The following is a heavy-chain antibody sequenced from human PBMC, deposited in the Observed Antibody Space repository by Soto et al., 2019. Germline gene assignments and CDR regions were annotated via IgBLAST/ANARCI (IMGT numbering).Heavy chain of an antibody. V-gene: IGHV1-46*01. Sequence: GASVKVSCKASGYTFTSYYMHWVRQAPGQGLEWMGIINPSGGSTSYAQKFQGRVTMTRDTSTSTVYMELSSLRSEDTAVYYCARDFNRGRWLQLLPDFDYWGQGTLVTVSS. J-gene: IGHJ4*02. CDR3: ARDFNRGRWLQLLPDFDY. CDR2: INPSGGST. CDR1: GYTFTSYY. D-gene: IGHD5-12*01.